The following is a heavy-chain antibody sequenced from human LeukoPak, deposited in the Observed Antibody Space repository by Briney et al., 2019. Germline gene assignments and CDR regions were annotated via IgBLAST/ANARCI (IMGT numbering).Heavy chain of an antibody. J-gene: IGHJ3*02. D-gene: IGHD1-26*01. CDR2: ISSSSSTI. CDR3: ARVIIVGATGI. V-gene: IGHV3-48*01. CDR1: GFTFSSYS. Sequence: GGSLRLSCAASGFTFSSYSMNWVRQAPGKGLEWVSYISSSSSTIYYADSVKGRLTISRDNAKNSLYLQMNSLRAEDTAVYYCARVIIVGATGIWGQGTMVTVSS.